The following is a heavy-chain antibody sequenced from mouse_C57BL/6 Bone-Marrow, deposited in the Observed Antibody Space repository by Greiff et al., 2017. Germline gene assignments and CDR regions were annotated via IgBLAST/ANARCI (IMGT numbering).Heavy chain of an antibody. Sequence: EVQRVESGGGLVQPGGSLKLSCAASGFTFSDYGMAWVRQAPRKGPEWVAFISNLAYSIYYADTVTGRFTSSRENAKNTLYLEMSSLRSEDTAMYYCARRITWYFDGWGTRTTVTVSS. D-gene: IGHD2-4*01. V-gene: IGHV5-15*01. J-gene: IGHJ1*03. CDR2: ISNLAYSI. CDR3: ARRITWYFDG. CDR1: GFTFSDYG.